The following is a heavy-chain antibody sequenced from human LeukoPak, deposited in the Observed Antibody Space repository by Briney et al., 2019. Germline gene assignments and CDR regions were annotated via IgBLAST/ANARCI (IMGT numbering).Heavy chain of an antibody. J-gene: IGHJ4*02. CDR1: GGSFSGYY. V-gene: IGHV4-34*01. D-gene: IGHD3-3*01. CDR3: ARGSPRARYHDLWSGYSRNYFDY. Sequence: SETLSLTCAVYGGSFSGYYWSWIRQPPGKGLEWIGEINHSGSTNYNPSLKSRVTISVDTSKNQFSLKLSSVTAADTAVYYCARGSPRARYHDLWSGYSRNYFDYWGQGTLVTVSS. CDR2: INHSGST.